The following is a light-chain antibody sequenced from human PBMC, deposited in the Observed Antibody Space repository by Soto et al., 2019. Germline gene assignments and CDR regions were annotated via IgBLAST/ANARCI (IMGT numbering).Light chain of an antibody. Sequence: EIVLTQSPATLSLSPGERATLSCRASQTVTTYLAWYQQKPGQAPRLLIYDASNRATGIPARFSGSGSGTDFTLTISSLEPEDFAVYYCQQRNNWPLITFGQGTRLEIK. J-gene: IGKJ5*01. V-gene: IGKV3-11*01. CDR1: QTVTTY. CDR3: QQRNNWPLIT. CDR2: DAS.